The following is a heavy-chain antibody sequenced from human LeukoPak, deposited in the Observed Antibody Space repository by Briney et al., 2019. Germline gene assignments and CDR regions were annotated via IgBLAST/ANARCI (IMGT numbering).Heavy chain of an antibody. CDR3: ARIPYSSSSGAFDI. CDR1: GSAFSTSG. Sequence: PWGSLRLSCAASGSAFSTSGMNWVRQAPGKGLEWVSYISNSSNFISYGDSMRGRFTISRDNAQNSLYLQMNSLRAEDTAVYYCARIPYSSSSGAFDIWGQGTMVTVSS. J-gene: IGHJ3*02. V-gene: IGHV3-21*01. D-gene: IGHD6-13*01. CDR2: ISNSSNFI.